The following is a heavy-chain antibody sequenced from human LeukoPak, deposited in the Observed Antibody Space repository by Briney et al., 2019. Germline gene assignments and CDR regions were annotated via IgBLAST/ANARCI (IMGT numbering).Heavy chain of an antibody. V-gene: IGHV4-59*01. CDR3: ARSWEPSFSFFDS. CDR2: IYYSGST. CDR1: GGSISSYY. Sequence: SETLSLTCTVSGGSISSYYWSWIRQPPGKGLEWIGYIYYSGSTNYNPSLKSRVTISVDTSKNQFSLKLSSVTAADTAVYYCARSWEPSFSFFDSWGQGTLVTVSS. D-gene: IGHD1-26*01. J-gene: IGHJ4*02.